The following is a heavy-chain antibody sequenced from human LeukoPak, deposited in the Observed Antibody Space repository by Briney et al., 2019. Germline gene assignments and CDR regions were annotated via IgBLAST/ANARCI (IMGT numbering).Heavy chain of an antibody. Sequence: PSETLSLTCAVYGGSFSGYYWSWIRQPPGKGLEWIGEINHSGSTNYNPSLKSRVTISVDTSKNQFSLKLSSVTAADTAVYYCARGRLVRGVILRYYYYGVDVWGQGTTVTVSS. CDR1: GGSFSGYY. CDR3: ARGRLVRGVILRYYYYGVDV. D-gene: IGHD3-10*01. V-gene: IGHV4-34*01. J-gene: IGHJ6*02. CDR2: INHSGST.